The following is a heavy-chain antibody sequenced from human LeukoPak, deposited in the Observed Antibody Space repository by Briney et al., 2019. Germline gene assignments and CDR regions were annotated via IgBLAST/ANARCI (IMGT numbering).Heavy chain of an antibody. D-gene: IGHD3-22*01. CDR3: AKDLTYYYDSTGYYFDY. CDR2: ISGSGGTT. V-gene: IGHV3-23*01. CDR1: DFTFSSYA. J-gene: IGHJ4*02. Sequence: PGGSLVLSCAASDFTFSSYAMSGGRQAPGRGVEVGSGISGSGGTTYYADSVKGRFTNSRDNSKNTLYLQLDSLRAEDTAIYYCAKDLTYYYDSTGYYFDYWGQGTLVTVSS.